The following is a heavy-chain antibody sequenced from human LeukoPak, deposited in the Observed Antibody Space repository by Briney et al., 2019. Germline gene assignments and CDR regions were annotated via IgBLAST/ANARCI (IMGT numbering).Heavy chain of an antibody. J-gene: IGHJ4*02. D-gene: IGHD3-22*01. CDR1: GFTFSTFG. CDR2: ISGGTSTT. V-gene: IGHV3-48*02. Sequence: GGSLRLSCATSGFTFSTFGMNWVRQAPGKGLEWVSYISGGTSTTYYADSVKGRFTISRDNAKNSLYLQMNGLRDEDTAVYFCARDLISGHYTFDYWGRGTPVTVSS. CDR3: ARDLISGHYTFDY.